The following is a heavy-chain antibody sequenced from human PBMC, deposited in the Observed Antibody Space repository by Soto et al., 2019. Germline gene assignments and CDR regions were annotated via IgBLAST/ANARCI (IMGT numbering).Heavy chain of an antibody. CDR1: GYTFTSYG. D-gene: IGHD2-2*01. J-gene: IGHJ3*02. Sequence: GASVKVSCKASGYTFTSYGISWVRQAPGQGLEWMGWISAYNGNTNYAQKLQGRVTMTTDTSTSTAYMKLRSMRSDDTAVYYYARGHCSSTSCYPGAFDIWGQGTMVTVS. CDR2: ISAYNGNT. V-gene: IGHV1-18*01. CDR3: ARGHCSSTSCYPGAFDI.